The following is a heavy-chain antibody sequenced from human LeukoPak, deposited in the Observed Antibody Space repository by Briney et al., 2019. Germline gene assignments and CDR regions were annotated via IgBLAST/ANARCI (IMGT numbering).Heavy chain of an antibody. D-gene: IGHD5-24*01. CDR2: IIPFFGTV. Sequence: SVKVSCKASGGTFSDHGFSWVRQAPGQGLEWMGGIIPFFGTVHYAQTFEGRVTISADESTSTVYLALNSLTAGDTAVYYCARDDISTDGTAHWFDPWGQGTLVIVSS. V-gene: IGHV1-69*13. CDR3: ARDDISTDGTAHWFDP. CDR1: GGTFSDHG. J-gene: IGHJ5*02.